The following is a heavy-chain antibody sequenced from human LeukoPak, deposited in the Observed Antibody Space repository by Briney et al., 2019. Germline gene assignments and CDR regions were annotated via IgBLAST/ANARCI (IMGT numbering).Heavy chain of an antibody. D-gene: IGHD1-26*01. CDR2: IYYSGST. CDR3: ARGASVPRGAHVDY. V-gene: IGHV4-61*01. CDR1: GGSVSSGSYY. Sequence: PSETLSLTCTVSGGSVSSGSYYWSWIRQPPGKGLAWIGYIYYSGSTNYNPSLKSRVTISVDTSKNQFSPKLSSVTAADTAVYYCARGASVPRGAHVDYWGQGTLVTVSS. J-gene: IGHJ4*02.